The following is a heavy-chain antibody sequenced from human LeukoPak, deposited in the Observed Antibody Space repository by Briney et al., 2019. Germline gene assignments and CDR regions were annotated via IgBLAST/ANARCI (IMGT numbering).Heavy chain of an antibody. CDR1: GFTISSNY. D-gene: IGHD6-19*01. CDR3: AKDQRAVAGTFDY. CDR2: ISGSGGST. J-gene: IGHJ4*02. Sequence: PGGSLRLSCAASGFTISSNYVNWVRQAPGKGLEWVSAISGSGGSTYYADSVKGRFTISRDNSKNTLYLQMNSLRAEDTAVYYCAKDQRAVAGTFDYWGQGTLVTVSS. V-gene: IGHV3-23*01.